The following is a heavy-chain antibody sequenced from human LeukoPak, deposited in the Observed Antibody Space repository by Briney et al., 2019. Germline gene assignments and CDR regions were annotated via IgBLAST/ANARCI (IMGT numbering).Heavy chain of an antibody. D-gene: IGHD4-17*01. J-gene: IGHJ4*02. V-gene: IGHV3-23*01. CDR2: ISGTGGST. CDR1: GFTSTEAA. Sequence: GGLRVSRAAPGFTSTEAAMSSGCQAPREGLEWVSSISGTGGSTYYADSVKGRFTISRDNSKNTLYLQMNSLRAEDTAVYYCAKRNGDYAYFDCWGQGTLVTVSS. CDR3: AKRNGDYAYFDC.